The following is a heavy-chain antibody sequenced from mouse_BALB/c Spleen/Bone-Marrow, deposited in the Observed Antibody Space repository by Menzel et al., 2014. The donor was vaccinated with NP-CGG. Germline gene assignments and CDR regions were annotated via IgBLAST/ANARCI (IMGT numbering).Heavy chain of an antibody. V-gene: IGHV6-6*02. CDR1: GFTFSNYW. CDR3: ATGFAY. CDR2: IRLKSNNYAT. Sequence: EVMLVESGGGLVQPGGSIKLSCVASGFTFSNYWMNWVRQLPEKGLEWVAEIRLKSNNYATHYAESVKGRFTISRDDSKSCVYLQMNALRAEDTGIYYCATGFAYWGQGTLVTVSA. J-gene: IGHJ3*01.